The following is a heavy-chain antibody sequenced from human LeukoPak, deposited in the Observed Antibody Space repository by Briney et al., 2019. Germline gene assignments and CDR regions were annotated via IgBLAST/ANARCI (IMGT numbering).Heavy chain of an antibody. V-gene: IGHV3-9*01. CDR2: ISWNSGSI. D-gene: IGHD2-2*02. CDR1: GFTFDDYA. Sequence: PGGSLRLSCAASGFTFDDYAMHWVRQAPGKGLEWVSGISWNSGSIGYADSVKGRLTISRDNAKNSLYLQMNSLRAEDTAVYYCAKWATFVYCSSTSCYIDYWGQGTLVTVSS. CDR3: AKWATFVYCSSTSCYIDY. J-gene: IGHJ4*02.